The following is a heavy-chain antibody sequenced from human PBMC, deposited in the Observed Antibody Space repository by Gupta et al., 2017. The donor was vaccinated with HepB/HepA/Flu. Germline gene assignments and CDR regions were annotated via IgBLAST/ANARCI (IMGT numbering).Heavy chain of an antibody. CDR1: GYTFTSYG. CDR2: ISAYNGNT. Sequence: QVQLVQSGAEVQKPGASVKVSCTASGYTFTSYGISWVRQAPGQGLEWMGWISAYNGNTNYAQKLQGRVTMTTDTSTSTAYMELRSLRSDDTAVYYCAREEAPEMVAASQAGNWFDPWGQGTLVTVSS. V-gene: IGHV1-18*01. J-gene: IGHJ5*02. CDR3: AREEAPEMVAASQAGNWFDP. D-gene: IGHD2-15*01.